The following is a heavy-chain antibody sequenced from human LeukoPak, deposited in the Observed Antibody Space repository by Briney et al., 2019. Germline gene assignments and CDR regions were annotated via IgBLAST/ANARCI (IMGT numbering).Heavy chain of an antibody. V-gene: IGHV5-51*01. CDR1: GYIFSIYC. CDR3: ARGLGPTARFAY. D-gene: IGHD3-16*01. J-gene: IGHJ4*02. CDR2: IYPGDCDT. Sequence: GESLKISCKGSGYIFSIYCIAWVRQMPGKGLEWMGIIYPGDCDTRYSPSFQGRVTISADTSINTAYLQCSSLRASHTAIYYCARGLGPTARFAYWGQPTLVTASS.